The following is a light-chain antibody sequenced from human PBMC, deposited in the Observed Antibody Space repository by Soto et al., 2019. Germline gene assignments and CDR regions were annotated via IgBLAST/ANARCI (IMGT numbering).Light chain of an antibody. J-gene: IGKJ1*01. CDR3: QQYGSSRST. V-gene: IGKV3-20*01. CDR2: ATS. CDR1: QSVSSRY. Sequence: EIVLTQSPGTLSLSPGDTAALSCRASQSVSSRYLAWYQQKSGQAPRLLIYATSSRATDIPDRFIGYGSGTDFTLTISGLEPEDFAVYFCQQYGSSRSTFGQGTKVDIK.